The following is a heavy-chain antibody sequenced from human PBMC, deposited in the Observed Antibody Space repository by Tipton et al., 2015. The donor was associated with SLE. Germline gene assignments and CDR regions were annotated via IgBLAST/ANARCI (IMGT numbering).Heavy chain of an antibody. CDR1: GFTFGSCS. CDR2: ISSSSSYI. V-gene: IGHV3-21*03. J-gene: IGHJ2*01. Sequence: GSLRLSCAASGFTFGSCSVNWVRQAPGKGLEWVSSISSSSSYIYFADSVKGRFTISRDNAKNSLYLRMNSLRAEDTAVYYCARDGEPNHYDFWSGYHYWYFDLWGRGTLVTVSS. D-gene: IGHD3-3*01. CDR3: ARDGEPNHYDFWSGYHYWYFDL.